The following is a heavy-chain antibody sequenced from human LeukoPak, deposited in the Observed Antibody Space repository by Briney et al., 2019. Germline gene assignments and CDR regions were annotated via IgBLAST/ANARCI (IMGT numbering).Heavy chain of an antibody. CDR3: AKGYDFWSGNWNY. CDR1: GGTFSSYA. CDR2: IIPIFGTA. Sequence: ASVKVSCKASGGTFSSYAISWVRQAPGQGLEWMGGIIPIFGTANYAQKFQGRVTITTDESTSTAYMELSSLRSEDTAVYYCAKGYDFWSGNWNYWGQGTLVTVSS. V-gene: IGHV1-69*05. D-gene: IGHD3-3*01. J-gene: IGHJ4*02.